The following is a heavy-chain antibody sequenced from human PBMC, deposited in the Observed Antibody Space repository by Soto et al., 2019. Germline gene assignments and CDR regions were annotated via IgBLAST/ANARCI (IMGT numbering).Heavy chain of an antibody. D-gene: IGHD3-9*01. CDR3: ARDGVTITDF. V-gene: IGHV4-34*01. J-gene: IGHJ4*02. Sequence: SETLSLTCAVYGGSFSGYYWSWIRQPPGKGLEWIGEINHSGSTNYNPSLKSRVTISVDTSKNQFSLKLSSVTAADTAVYYCARDGVTITDFWAQGTLVTVSS. CDR1: GGSFSGYY. CDR2: INHSGST.